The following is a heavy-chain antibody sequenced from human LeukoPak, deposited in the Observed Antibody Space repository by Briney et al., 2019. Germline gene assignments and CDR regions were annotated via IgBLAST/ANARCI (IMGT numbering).Heavy chain of an antibody. D-gene: IGHD2-15*01. V-gene: IGHV3-9*01. J-gene: IGHJ4*02. CDR2: ISWSSGDI. Sequence: SLRLSCAASGFTFDNYAMHWVRQAPGKGLEWVSGISWSSGDIGYADSVKGRFTISRDNAKNSLYLQMNSLRAEDTAFYYCTREGFTYSFDYWGQGTLVTVSS. CDR3: TREGFTYSFDY. CDR1: GFTFDNYA.